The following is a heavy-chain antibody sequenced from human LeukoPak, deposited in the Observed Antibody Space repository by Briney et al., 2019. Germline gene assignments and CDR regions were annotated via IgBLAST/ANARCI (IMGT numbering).Heavy chain of an antibody. Sequence: ASVKVSCKASGGTFSSYAISWVRPAPGQGLEWMGWINPNSGGTNYAQKFQGWVTMTRDTSISTAYMELSRLRSDDTAVYYCATGATPYYYYYYGMDVWGQGTTVTVSS. D-gene: IGHD5-12*01. CDR1: GGTFSSYA. CDR3: ATGATPYYYYYYGMDV. CDR2: INPNSGGT. J-gene: IGHJ6*02. V-gene: IGHV1-2*04.